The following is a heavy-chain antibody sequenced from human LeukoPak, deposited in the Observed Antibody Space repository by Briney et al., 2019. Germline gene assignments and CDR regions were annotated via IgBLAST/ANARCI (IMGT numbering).Heavy chain of an antibody. Sequence: PGGSLRLSCAASGFIVSSNYMSWVRQAPGKGLEWVSVIYSGGNTYYADSVKGRFTISRDNSKNTLYLQMNSLRAEDTAVYYCARDLYYVGDSPDTGHWGQGTLVTVSS. J-gene: IGHJ4*02. CDR1: GFIVSSNY. CDR3: ARDLYYVGDSPDTGH. V-gene: IGHV3-53*01. D-gene: IGHD2-8*01. CDR2: IYSGGNT.